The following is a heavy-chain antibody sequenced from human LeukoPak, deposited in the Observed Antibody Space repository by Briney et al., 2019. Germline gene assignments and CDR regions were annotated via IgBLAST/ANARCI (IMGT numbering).Heavy chain of an antibody. CDR3: AKDGGLWVSAHWGDS. V-gene: IGHV3-23*01. Sequence: GGSLRLSCAASGFTFSSSAMSWVRQVPGKGLEWVSGISASGGSTSYADSVRGRFTISRDDSKNTLYLQMNSLRAEDTAVYYCAKDGGLWVSAHWGDSWGRGTLVTVSS. D-gene: IGHD7-27*01. CDR2: ISASGGST. J-gene: IGHJ4*02. CDR1: GFTFSSSA.